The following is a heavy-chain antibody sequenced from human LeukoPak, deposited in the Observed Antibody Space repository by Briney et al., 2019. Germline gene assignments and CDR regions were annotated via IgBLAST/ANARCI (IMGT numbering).Heavy chain of an antibody. D-gene: IGHD6-13*01. CDR2: IYSGGST. CDR1: GFTVSSNY. V-gene: IGHV3-53*01. CDR3: AREGSSFPNWFDP. J-gene: IGHJ5*02. Sequence: PGGSLRLSCAASGFTVSSNYMSWVRQAPGKGLEWVSVIYSGGSTYYADSVKGRFTISRDNSKNTLYLQMNRLRAEDTAVYYCAREGSSFPNWFDPWGQGTLVTVSS.